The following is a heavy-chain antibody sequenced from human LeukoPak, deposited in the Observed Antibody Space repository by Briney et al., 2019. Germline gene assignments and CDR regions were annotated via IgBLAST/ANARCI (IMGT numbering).Heavy chain of an antibody. J-gene: IGHJ5*02. Sequence: SETLSLTCAVYGGSFSGYYWSWIRQPPGKGLEWIGEINHGGSTNYNPSLKSRVTISVDTSKNQFSLKLSSVTAADTAVYYCAEYHLDCSSTSCSAGWFDPWGQGTLVTVSS. CDR1: GGSFSGYY. CDR2: INHGGST. D-gene: IGHD2-2*01. CDR3: AEYHLDCSSTSCSAGWFDP. V-gene: IGHV4-34*01.